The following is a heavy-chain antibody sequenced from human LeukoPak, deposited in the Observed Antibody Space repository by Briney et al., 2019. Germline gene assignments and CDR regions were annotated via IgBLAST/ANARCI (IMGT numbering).Heavy chain of an antibody. CDR1: GATFSRNA. J-gene: IGHJ4*02. CDR2: IIPILGTA. Sequence: ASVTVSCKASGATFSRNAISWVRQAPGQGPGWMGRIIPILGTAEYAEKFQGRVTITADKTTTTAYMELSSLKSEDTALYYCARGKGFVGHFDYWGQGTLVTVSS. V-gene: IGHV1-69*04. D-gene: IGHD3-3*01. CDR3: ARGKGFVGHFDY.